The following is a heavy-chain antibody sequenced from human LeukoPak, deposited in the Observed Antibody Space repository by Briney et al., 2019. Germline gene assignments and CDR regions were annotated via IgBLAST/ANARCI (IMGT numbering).Heavy chain of an antibody. CDR1: GGSLSTYY. V-gene: IGHV4-4*07. D-gene: IGHD3-22*01. CDR3: ARQSGGSYVFFDY. J-gene: IGHJ4*02. CDR2: ISATRNS. Sequence: PSETLSLTCTVSGGSLSTYYWSWIRQPAGKGLEWIARISATRNSNYNPSLKSRVTISVDKSKDQFSLKLTSVTAADTAVYFCARQSGGSYVFFDYWGRGTLVTVSS.